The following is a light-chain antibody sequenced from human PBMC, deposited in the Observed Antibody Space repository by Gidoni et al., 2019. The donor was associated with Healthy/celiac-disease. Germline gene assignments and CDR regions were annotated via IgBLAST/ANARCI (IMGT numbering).Light chain of an antibody. CDR2: KAS. J-gene: IGKJ1*01. V-gene: IGKV1-5*03. Sequence: DMQMTQYPSTLSASVGDRVTITCRASQSISSWLAWYQQKPGKAPKLLSYKASSLAGAVPSRFSGSVSETAFTLSVTCLLPIDFATSYCQLYNRYPWTFGQGTKVEIK. CDR3: QLYNRYPWT. CDR1: QSISSW.